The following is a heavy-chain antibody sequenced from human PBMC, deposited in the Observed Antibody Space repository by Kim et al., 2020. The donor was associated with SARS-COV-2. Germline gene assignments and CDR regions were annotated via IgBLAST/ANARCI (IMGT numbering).Heavy chain of an antibody. CDR1: GGSFSGYY. J-gene: IGHJ6*02. D-gene: IGHD3-10*01. CDR2: INHSGST. Sequence: SETLSLTCAVYGGSFSGYYWSWIRQSPGKGLEWIGDINHSGSTNYNPSLKSRVTISVDTSKKHFSLNLTSVIAADTAVYYCQGGMLRGIRGMDVWGQGTTVTVSS. CDR3: QGGMLRGIRGMDV. V-gene: IGHV4-34*01.